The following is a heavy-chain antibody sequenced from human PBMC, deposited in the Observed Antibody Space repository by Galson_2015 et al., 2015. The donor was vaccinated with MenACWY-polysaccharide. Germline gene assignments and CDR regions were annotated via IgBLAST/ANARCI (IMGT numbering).Heavy chain of an antibody. CDR3: VRDRGAVAGSYFDY. J-gene: IGHJ4*02. D-gene: IGHD6-19*01. CDR2: ISSSGTTM. V-gene: IGHV3-11*01. Sequence: SLRLSCAASGFTFSGYYMSWIRQAPGKGLEWLSYISSSGTTMYYADSVKGRFSISRDNAKNSLYLQMNSLRADDTAVYYCVRDRGAVAGSYFDYWGQGTLVTVSS. CDR1: GFTFSGYY.